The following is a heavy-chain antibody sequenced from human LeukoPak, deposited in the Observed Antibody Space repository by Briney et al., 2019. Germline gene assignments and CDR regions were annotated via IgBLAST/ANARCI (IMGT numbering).Heavy chain of an antibody. D-gene: IGHD3-10*01. Sequence: SETLSLTCTVSGGSISSGSYYWGWIRQPAGKGLEWIGRIYTSGSTNYNPSLKSRFTISVDTSKNQFSLKLSSVTAADTAVYYCARWDRQTNYYGYDYWGQGTLVTVSS. CDR2: IYTSGST. J-gene: IGHJ4*02. CDR3: ARWDRQTNYYGYDY. CDR1: GGSISSGSYY. V-gene: IGHV4-61*02.